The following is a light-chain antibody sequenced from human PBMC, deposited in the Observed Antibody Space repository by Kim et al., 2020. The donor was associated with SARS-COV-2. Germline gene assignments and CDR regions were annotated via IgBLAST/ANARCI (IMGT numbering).Light chain of an antibody. Sequence: APGERATPSCRASQRVSSNLAWYQQKPGQAPRLLSYGASTRATGIPARFSGSGSGTEFTLTISSLQSEDFAVYYCQQYNNWLTWTFGQGTKVEIK. V-gene: IGKV3-15*01. CDR2: GAS. J-gene: IGKJ1*01. CDR3: QQYNNWLTWT. CDR1: QRVSSN.